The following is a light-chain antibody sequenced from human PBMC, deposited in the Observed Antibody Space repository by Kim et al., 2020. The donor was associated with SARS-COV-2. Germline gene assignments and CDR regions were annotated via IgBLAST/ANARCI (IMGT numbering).Light chain of an antibody. Sequence: EIVLTQSPGALSVCPGERATLSCRASQSSTTSYLAWYQQKPGQAPRLLMYAGSSRATGIPDRFSGSASGTDFTLSISRVEPEDLAVYYCLHYYSSYTFGQGTKLEI. CDR1: QSSTTSY. V-gene: IGKV3-20*01. J-gene: IGKJ2*01. CDR2: AGS. CDR3: LHYYSSYT.